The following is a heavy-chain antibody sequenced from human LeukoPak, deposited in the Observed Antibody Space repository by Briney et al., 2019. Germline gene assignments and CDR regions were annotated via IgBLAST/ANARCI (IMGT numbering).Heavy chain of an antibody. Sequence: GGSLRLSCAASGFTFSSYGMHWVRQAPGKGLEWVAVISYDGSNKYYADSVKGRFTISRDNSKNTLYLQMNSLRAEDTAVYYCARAPYELFDYWGQGTLVTVSS. CDR3: ARAPYELFDY. D-gene: IGHD5-12*01. CDR2: ISYDGSNK. J-gene: IGHJ4*02. CDR1: GFTFSSYG. V-gene: IGHV3-30*03.